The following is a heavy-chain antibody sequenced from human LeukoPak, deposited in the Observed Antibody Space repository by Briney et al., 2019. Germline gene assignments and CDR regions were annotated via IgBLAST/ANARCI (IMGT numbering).Heavy chain of an antibody. CDR1: GFTFSSYA. CDR2: IWYDGSNK. V-gene: IGHV3-33*08. Sequence: GGSLRLSCAASGFTFSSYAMHWVRQAPGRGLEWVAVIWYDGSNKYYADSVKGRFTISRDNSKNTLYLQMNSLRAEDTAVYYCARDRADLWFGESSDYWGQGTLVTVSS. CDR3: ARDRADLWFGESSDY. D-gene: IGHD3-10*01. J-gene: IGHJ4*02.